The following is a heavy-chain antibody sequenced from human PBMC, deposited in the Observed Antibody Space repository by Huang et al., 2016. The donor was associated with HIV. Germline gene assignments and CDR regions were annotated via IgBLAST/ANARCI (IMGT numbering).Heavy chain of an antibody. D-gene: IGHD4-17*01. CDR2: MNPKSGHT. J-gene: IGHJ6*01. CDR1: GYTFSSHD. V-gene: IGHV1-8*01. Sequence: QVQPVQSGAEVKTPGASGKVSCKASGYTFSSHDINWVRQAPGQGLEGMGWMNPKSGHTGYSQKFQGRVNITRSTSITTAYMELSSLRSADTAVYYCVRGTRYGDYG. CDR3: VRGTRYGDYG.